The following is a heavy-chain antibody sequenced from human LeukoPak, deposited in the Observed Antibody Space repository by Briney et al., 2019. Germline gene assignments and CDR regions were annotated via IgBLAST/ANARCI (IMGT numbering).Heavy chain of an antibody. CDR3: TADRRWATRDLDY. D-gene: IGHD1-26*01. CDR1: GFTFRNSC. J-gene: IGHJ4*02. Sequence: GSPRLSCSASGFTFRNSCMSLVRQAPGKGLEWVGRIKSKTDGGTTDYAAPVQGRFTISSEDPKNTESLQRNSLEPDDTSLYSCTADRRWATRDLDYWGQGTLVTVSS. CDR2: IKSKTDGGTT. V-gene: IGHV3-15*01.